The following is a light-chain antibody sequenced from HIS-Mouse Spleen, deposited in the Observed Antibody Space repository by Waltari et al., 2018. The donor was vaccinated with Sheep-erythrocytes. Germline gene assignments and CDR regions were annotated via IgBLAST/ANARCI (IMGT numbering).Light chain of an antibody. Sequence: SYELTQPPSVSVSPGQTARITCSADALPNKYAYWYQQKSGQAPVLVIYEDRKRPSGIPERFSGSSSGTMATLTISGAQVEDEADYYCYSTDSSGNHRVFGTGTKVTVL. V-gene: IGLV3-10*01. J-gene: IGLJ1*01. CDR1: ALPNKY. CDR3: YSTDSSGNHRV. CDR2: EDR.